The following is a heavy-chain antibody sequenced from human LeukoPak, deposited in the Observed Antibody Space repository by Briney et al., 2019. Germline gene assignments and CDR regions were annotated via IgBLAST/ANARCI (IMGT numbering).Heavy chain of an antibody. CDR1: GYSFTTYW. CDR2: IYPSDSDT. CDR3: ARYSANDGGFDY. J-gene: IGHJ4*02. D-gene: IGHD4/OR15-4a*01. V-gene: IGHV5-51*01. Sequence: GESLRISCKGSGYSFTTYWIGWVRQKPGKGLEWMGIIYPSDSDTRYSQSFQGQVTISADKSISTAYLQWSSLKASDTVVYYCARYSANDGGFDYWGQGTLVTVSS.